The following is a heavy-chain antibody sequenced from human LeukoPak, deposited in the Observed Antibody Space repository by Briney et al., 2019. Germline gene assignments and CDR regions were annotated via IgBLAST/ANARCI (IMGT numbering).Heavy chain of an antibody. CDR2: IYYSGNT. CDR3: ARHAAYCSGGTCYSTWYFDL. V-gene: IGHV4-39*01. J-gene: IGHJ2*01. Sequence: SETLSLTCTVSGGSIRSSSHYWGWIRQTPGKGLEWIGSIYYSGNTYYNPSLKSRVTMSVDTSKNHFSLKLSSVTAADTALYYCARHAAYCSGGTCYSTWYFDLWGRGTLVTVSS. D-gene: IGHD2-15*01. CDR1: GGSIRSSSHY.